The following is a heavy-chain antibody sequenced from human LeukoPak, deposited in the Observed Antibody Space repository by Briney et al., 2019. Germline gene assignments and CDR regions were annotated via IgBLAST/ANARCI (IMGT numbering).Heavy chain of an antibody. D-gene: IGHD3-22*01. V-gene: IGHV1-2*06. CDR3: ARDPYYYDSSGYYFDAFDI. Sequence: ASVKVSCKASGYTFTGYYMHWVRQAPGQGLEWMGRINPNSGGTNYAQKFQGRVTMTRGTSISTAYMELSRLRSDDTAVYYCARDPYYYDSSGYYFDAFDIWGQGTMVTVSS. J-gene: IGHJ3*02. CDR2: INPNSGGT. CDR1: GYTFTGYY.